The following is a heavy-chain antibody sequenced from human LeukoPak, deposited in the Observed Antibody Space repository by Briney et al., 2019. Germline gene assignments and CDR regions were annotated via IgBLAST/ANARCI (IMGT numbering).Heavy chain of an antibody. D-gene: IGHD6-13*01. Sequence: PGGSLRLSCAASGFTFSSYSMNWVRQAPGKGLEWVSSISSSSSYIYYADSVKGRFTISRDNAKNTLYLQMNSLRAEDTAVYYCARAAAGTVFDYWGQGTLVTVSS. CDR3: ARAAAGTVFDY. CDR2: ISSSSSYI. CDR1: GFTFSSYS. J-gene: IGHJ4*02. V-gene: IGHV3-21*04.